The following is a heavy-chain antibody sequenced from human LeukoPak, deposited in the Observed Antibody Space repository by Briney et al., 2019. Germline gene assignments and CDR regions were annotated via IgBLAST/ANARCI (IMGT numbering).Heavy chain of an antibody. CDR3: ARAYLPYFDY. J-gene: IGHJ4*02. Sequence: GGSLRLSSAASGFTFSSYEMNWVRQAPGKGLEWVSYISSSGSTIYYADSVKGRFTISRDNAKNSLYLQMNSLRAEDTAVYYCARAYLPYFDYWGQGTLVTVSS. V-gene: IGHV3-48*03. CDR2: ISSSGSTI. CDR1: GFTFSSYE.